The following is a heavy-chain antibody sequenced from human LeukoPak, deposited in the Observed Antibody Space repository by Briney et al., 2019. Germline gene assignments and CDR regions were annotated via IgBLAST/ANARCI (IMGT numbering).Heavy chain of an antibody. CDR3: ARDRIAAAGTDYDY. J-gene: IGHJ4*02. Sequence: PGGSLRLSCAASGFTFSSYWMTWVRQAPGKGLEWVANIKEDGSARYYVDSVKGRFTISRDNAYNSLYLQMNSPRPEDTAVYYCARDRIAAAGTDYDYWGQGALVTVSS. D-gene: IGHD6-13*01. CDR1: GFTFSSYW. V-gene: IGHV3-7*01. CDR2: IKEDGSAR.